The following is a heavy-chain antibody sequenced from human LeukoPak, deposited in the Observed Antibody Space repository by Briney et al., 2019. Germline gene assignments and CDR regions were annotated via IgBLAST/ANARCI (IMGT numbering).Heavy chain of an antibody. Sequence: ASVKVSCKASGGTFSSYAINWVRQATGQGLEWMGWMNPNSGNTGYAQKFQGRVTMTRNTSISTAYMELSSLRSEDTAVYYCARAKIAVADYWGQGTLVTVSS. CDR2: MNPNSGNT. V-gene: IGHV1-8*02. CDR3: ARAKIAVADY. J-gene: IGHJ4*02. CDR1: GGTFSSYA. D-gene: IGHD6-19*01.